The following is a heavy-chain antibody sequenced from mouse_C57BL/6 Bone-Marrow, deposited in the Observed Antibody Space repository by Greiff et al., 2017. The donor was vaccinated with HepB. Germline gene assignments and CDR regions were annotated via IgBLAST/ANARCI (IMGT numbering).Heavy chain of an antibody. D-gene: IGHD2-4*01. CDR2: ISSGGSYT. CDR1: GFTFSSYG. J-gene: IGHJ3*01. CDR3: ARGRYDYPSFAY. Sequence: EVKLMESGGDLVKPGGSLKLSCAASGFTFSSYGMSWVRQTPDKRLEWVATISSGGSYTYYPDSVKGRFTISRDNAKNTLYLRMSSLKSEDTAMYYCARGRYDYPSFAYWGQGTLVTVSA. V-gene: IGHV5-6*01.